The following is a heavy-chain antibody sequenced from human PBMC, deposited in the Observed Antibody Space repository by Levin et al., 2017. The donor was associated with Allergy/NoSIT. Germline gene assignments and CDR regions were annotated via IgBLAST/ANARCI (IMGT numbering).Heavy chain of an antibody. CDR1: GGSFSGYY. CDR3: ARTRVVVIKRAYYGMDV. J-gene: IGHJ6*02. CDR2: IKHSGST. D-gene: IGHD3-22*01. Sequence: SETLSLTCAVYGGSFSGYYWSWIRQPPGKGLEWIGEIKHSGSTNYNPSLKSRVTISVDTSKNQFSLKLSSVTAADTAVYYCARTRVVVIKRAYYGMDVWGQGTTVTVSS. V-gene: IGHV4-34*01.